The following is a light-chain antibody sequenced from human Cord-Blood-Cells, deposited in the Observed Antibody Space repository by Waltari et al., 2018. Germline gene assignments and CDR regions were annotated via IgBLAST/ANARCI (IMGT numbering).Light chain of an antibody. J-gene: IGLJ2*01. V-gene: IGLV2-14*01. CDR1: SSDVGGYNY. CDR3: SSYTSSSTSVV. CDR2: EVS. Sequence: QSALTQPASVSGSPGQSITISCTGTSSDVGGYNYVSWYQQHPAKAPKLLIYEVSKRPSEVSKRFSGSKSGNTASLTISGLQAEDEADYYCSSYTSSSTSVVFGGGTKLTVL.